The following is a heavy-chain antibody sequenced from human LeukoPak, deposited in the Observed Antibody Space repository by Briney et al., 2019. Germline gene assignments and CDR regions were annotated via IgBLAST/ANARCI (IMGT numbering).Heavy chain of an antibody. J-gene: IGHJ4*02. D-gene: IGHD6-6*01. V-gene: IGHV3-30-3*01. CDR1: GFTFSSYA. Sequence: GGSLRLSCAASGFTFSSYAMHWVRQAPGKGLEWVAVISYDGSNKYYADSVKGRFTISRDNSKNTLYLQMNSLRAEDTAVYYCARDSSPADSSSRTFDYWGQGTLVTVSS. CDR2: ISYDGSNK. CDR3: ARDSSPADSSSRTFDY.